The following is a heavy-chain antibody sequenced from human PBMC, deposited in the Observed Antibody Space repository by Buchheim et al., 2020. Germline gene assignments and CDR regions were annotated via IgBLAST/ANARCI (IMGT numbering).Heavy chain of an antibody. D-gene: IGHD2-2*01. CDR2: IYPSCGST. Sequence: QVQLVQSGAEVKKPGASVKVSCKASGYTFTSYDINWVRQATGQGLEWMGIIYPSCGSTSYAQKFQGRVTMTRDTSTSTVYMELSSLRSEDTAVYYCASGGDHIVVVPAAPSHYYYYYGIDVWGQETT. CDR1: GYTFTSYD. CDR3: ASGGDHIVVVPAAPSHYYYYYGIDV. J-gene: IGHJ6*02. V-gene: IGHV1-46*03.